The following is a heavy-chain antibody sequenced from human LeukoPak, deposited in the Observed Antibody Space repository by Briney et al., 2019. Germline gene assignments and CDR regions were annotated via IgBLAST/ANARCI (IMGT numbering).Heavy chain of an antibody. D-gene: IGHD6-6*01. CDR1: GFTFSSYA. Sequence: PGGSLRLSCAASGFTFSSYAISWVRQAPGQGLEWMGGIIPIFGTANYAQKFQGRVTITADESTSTAYMELSSLRSEDTAVYYCARVASSSPRYYYYYYYMDVWGKGTTVTVSS. J-gene: IGHJ6*03. V-gene: IGHV1-69*01. CDR2: IIPIFGTA. CDR3: ARVASSSPRYYYYYYYMDV.